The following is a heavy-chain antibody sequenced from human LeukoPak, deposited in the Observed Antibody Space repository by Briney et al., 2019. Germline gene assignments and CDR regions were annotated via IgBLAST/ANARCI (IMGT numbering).Heavy chain of an antibody. CDR3: ARDPAHYCSGGSCYHFDY. V-gene: IGHV4-39*07. Sequence: SETLSLTCTVSGGSISSSSDYWGWIRQAPGKGLEWIGSIYYHENTYYNSSLKSRVTISVDTSKNQFSLKLSSVTAADTAVYYCARDPAHYCSGGSCYHFDYWGQGTLVTVSS. CDR1: GGSISSSSDY. D-gene: IGHD2-15*01. J-gene: IGHJ4*02. CDR2: IYYHENT.